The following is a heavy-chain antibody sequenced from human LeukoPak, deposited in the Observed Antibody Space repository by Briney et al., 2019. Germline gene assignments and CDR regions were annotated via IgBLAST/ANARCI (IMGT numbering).Heavy chain of an antibody. J-gene: IGHJ4*02. CDR3: ARHSPNRDGYIFDY. CDR2: IYPGDSDT. V-gene: IGHV5-51*01. Sequence: GESLKIPCKGSGYSLTSYWLGWVRQMPGKGLEWIGIIYPGDSDTRYSPSFQGQVTISADKSISTAYLQWSSLKASDTAMYYCARHSPNRDGYIFDYWGQGTLVTVSS. CDR1: GYSLTSYW. D-gene: IGHD5-12*01.